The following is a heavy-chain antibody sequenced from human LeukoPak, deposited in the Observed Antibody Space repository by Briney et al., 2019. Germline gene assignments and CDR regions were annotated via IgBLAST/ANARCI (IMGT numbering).Heavy chain of an antibody. CDR3: ARVAIAAADPYYFDY. CDR2: ISYDESHK. CDR1: GFTFSSYT. D-gene: IGHD6-13*01. J-gene: IGHJ4*02. Sequence: PGGSLRLSGAASGFTFSSYTMHWVRQAPGKGLEWVAVISYDESHKYYADSVKGRFTISRDNSKNTLYLQMNSLRAEDTAVYYCARVAIAAADPYYFDYWGQGTLVTVSS. V-gene: IGHV3-30-3*01.